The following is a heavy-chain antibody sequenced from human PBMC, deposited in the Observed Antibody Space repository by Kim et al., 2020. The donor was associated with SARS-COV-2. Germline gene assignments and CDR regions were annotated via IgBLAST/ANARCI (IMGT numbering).Heavy chain of an antibody. CDR2: INPSGGST. CDR3: ARGEHIVVVVAAGGCAFDI. J-gene: IGHJ3*02. D-gene: IGHD2-15*01. V-gene: IGHV1-46*01. Sequence: ASVKVSCKASGYTFTSYYMHWVRQAPGQGLEWMGIINPSGGSTSYAQKFQGRVTMTRDTSTSTVYMELSSLRSEDTAVYYCARGEHIVVVVAAGGCAFDIWGQGIMITVSS. CDR1: GYTFTSYY.